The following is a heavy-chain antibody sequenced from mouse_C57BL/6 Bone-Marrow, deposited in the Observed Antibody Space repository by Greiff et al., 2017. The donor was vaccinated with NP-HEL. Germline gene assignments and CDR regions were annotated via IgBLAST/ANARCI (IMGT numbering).Heavy chain of an antibody. CDR2: ISYSGST. V-gene: IGHV3-1*01. D-gene: IGHD1-1*01. J-gene: IGHJ3*01. Sequence: DVKLQESGPGMVKPSQSLSLTCTVTGYSITSGYDWHWIRHFPGNKLEWMGYISYSGSTNYNPSLKSRISITHDTSKNHFFLKLNSVTTEDTATYYCASRFLYGSPWFAYWGQGTLVTVSA. CDR1: GYSITSGYD. CDR3: ASRFLYGSPWFAY.